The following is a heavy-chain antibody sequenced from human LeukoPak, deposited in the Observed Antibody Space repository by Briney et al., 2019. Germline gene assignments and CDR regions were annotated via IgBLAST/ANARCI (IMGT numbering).Heavy chain of an antibody. Sequence: GESLKISCKGSGYIFTTYWIGWVRQMPGKGLEWMGIIYPGDSDPRYSPSFQGQVTISADKSISTAYLQWSSLKASDTAIYYCAISGSTGTISSVDYWGQGTLVTVSS. J-gene: IGHJ4*02. D-gene: IGHD1-7*01. CDR1: GYIFTTYW. V-gene: IGHV5-51*01. CDR3: AISGSTGTISSVDY. CDR2: IYPGDSDP.